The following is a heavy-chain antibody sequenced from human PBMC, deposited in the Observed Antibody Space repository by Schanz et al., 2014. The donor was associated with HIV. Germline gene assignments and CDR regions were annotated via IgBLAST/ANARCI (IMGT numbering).Heavy chain of an antibody. CDR1: GFNFNSYG. D-gene: IGHD3-10*01. CDR2: ISYDAVNK. Sequence: QVQLVESGGGVVQPGRSLRLSCVASGFNFNSYGIHWVRQAPGKGLEWVAVISYDAVNKFYADSVQGRFTISRDDSKNTVSLQMDDLRDEDTALYYCARDALPSSVRGMISNWFDPWGQGTLVTVSS. J-gene: IGHJ5*02. CDR3: ARDALPSSVRGMISNWFDP. V-gene: IGHV3-30*03.